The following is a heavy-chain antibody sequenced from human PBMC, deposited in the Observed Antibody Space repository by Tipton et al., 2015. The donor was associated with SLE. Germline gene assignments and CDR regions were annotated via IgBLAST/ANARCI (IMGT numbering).Heavy chain of an antibody. CDR2: INHSGST. J-gene: IGHJ4*02. CDR3: ARHRNSSSSPYYFDY. D-gene: IGHD6-13*01. Sequence: TLSLTCAVYGGSFSGYYWSWIRQPPGKGLEWIGEINHSGSTNYNPSLKSRVTISVDTPKNQFSLKLSSVTAADTTVYYCARHRNSSSSPYYFDYWGQGTLVPVSS. CDR1: GGSFSGYY. V-gene: IGHV4-34*01.